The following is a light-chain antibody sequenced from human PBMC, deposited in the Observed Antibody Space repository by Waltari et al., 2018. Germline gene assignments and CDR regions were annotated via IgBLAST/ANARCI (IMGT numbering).Light chain of an antibody. CDR3: CSFAGSYV. J-gene: IGLJ1*01. V-gene: IGLV2-11*01. CDR2: DVS. Sequence: QSALTQPRSVSGSPGQSVTISCTGTSSDVSGYNYVSWYQQHPGKAPKLMIYDVSKRPSGVPDRFSGSKSGNTASLTISGLQAEDEADYYCCSFAGSYVFGTGTKFTVL. CDR1: SSDVSGYNY.